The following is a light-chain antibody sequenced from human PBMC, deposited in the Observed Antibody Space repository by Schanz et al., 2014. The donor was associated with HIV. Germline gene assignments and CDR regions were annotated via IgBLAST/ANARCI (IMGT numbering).Light chain of an antibody. J-gene: IGKJ4*01. CDR2: GAS. CDR1: QSVTRNF. CDR3: QYFGNSGGT. V-gene: IGKV3-20*01. Sequence: EIVLTQSPATLSLSPGERVTLSCRASQSVTRNFLAWYQHKPGQAPRLLISGASSRAAGIPDRFSGSGSGTDFTLTISRLEPEDFAVYFCQYFGNSGGTFGGGTKVEIK.